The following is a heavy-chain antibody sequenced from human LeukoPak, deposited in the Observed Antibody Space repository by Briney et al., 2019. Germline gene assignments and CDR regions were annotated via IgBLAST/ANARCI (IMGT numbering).Heavy chain of an antibody. CDR2: LYSGSST. J-gene: IGHJ2*01. Sequence: PGGSLRLSCAASGFSVITNYMNWVRQAPGKGLECVSILYSGSSTYYTDSVKGRFTISRDNSRNTLYLHMTNLRAEDTAVYYCARVGDHYHWYLDLWGRGSRLTVSS. V-gene: IGHV3-53*01. CDR3: ARVGDHYHWYLDL. D-gene: IGHD3-10*01. CDR1: GFSVITNY.